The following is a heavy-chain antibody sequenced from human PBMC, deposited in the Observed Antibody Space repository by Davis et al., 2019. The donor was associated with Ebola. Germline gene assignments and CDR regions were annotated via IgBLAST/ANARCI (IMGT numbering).Heavy chain of an antibody. V-gene: IGHV3-48*02. CDR2: ISSSSSTI. D-gene: IGHD1-26*01. J-gene: IGHJ6*02. CDR3: ARDGAGSYYYYYYGMDV. CDR1: GFTFSSYS. Sequence: GESLKISCAASGFTFSSYSMNWVRQAPGKGLEWVSYISSSSSTIYYADSVKGRFTISRDNAKNSLYLQMNSLRDEDTAVYYCARDGAGSYYYYYYGMDVWGQGTTVTVSS.